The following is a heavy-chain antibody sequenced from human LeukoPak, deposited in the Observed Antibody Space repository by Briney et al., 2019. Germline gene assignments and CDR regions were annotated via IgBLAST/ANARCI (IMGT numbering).Heavy chain of an antibody. D-gene: IGHD4-23*01. CDR2: VYYSGST. V-gene: IGHV4-28*01. Sequence: SDTLSLTCTVSGYSISSSNWWGWIRQPPGKRLEWIGYVYYSGSTYYNPSLKSRVTMSVDTSKNQFSLKLSSVTAVDTAVYYCARSVDGGNSPFDYWGQGTLVTVSS. CDR1: GYSISSSNW. J-gene: IGHJ4*02. CDR3: ARSVDGGNSPFDY.